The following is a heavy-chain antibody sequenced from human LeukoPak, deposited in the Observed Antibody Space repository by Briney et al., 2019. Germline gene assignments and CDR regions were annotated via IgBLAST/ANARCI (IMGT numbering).Heavy chain of an antibody. D-gene: IGHD6-13*01. J-gene: IGHJ4*02. CDR3: ARADAAAAGYPRDY. CDR1: GYTFTNFG. Sequence: ASVKVSCKASGYTFTNFGITWVRQAPGQGLEWMGWINPNSGGTNYAQKFQGRVTMTRDTSISTAYMELSRLRSDDTAVYYCARADAAAAGYPRDYWGQGTLVTVSS. V-gene: IGHV1-2*02. CDR2: INPNSGGT.